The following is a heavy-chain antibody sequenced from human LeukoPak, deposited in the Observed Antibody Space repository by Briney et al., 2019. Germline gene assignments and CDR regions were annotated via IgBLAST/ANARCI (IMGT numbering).Heavy chain of an antibody. V-gene: IGHV3-30*04. D-gene: IGHD3-22*01. J-gene: IGHJ4*02. CDR2: ISYDGSNK. CDR1: GFTFSTYT. CDR3: AKTHTRQYYYDSSGPTDY. Sequence: PGGSLRLSCAASGFTFSTYTIHWVRQAPGKGLEWVAVISYDGSNKYYADSVKGRFTISRDNSKNTLYLQMNSLRAEDTAVYYCAKTHTRQYYYDSSGPTDYWGQGTLVTVSS.